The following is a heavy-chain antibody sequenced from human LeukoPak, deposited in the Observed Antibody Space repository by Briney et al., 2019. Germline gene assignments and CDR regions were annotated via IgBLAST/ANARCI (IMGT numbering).Heavy chain of an antibody. V-gene: IGHV3-33*01. CDR1: GLTFSSYG. Sequence: GGSLRLSCAASGLTFSSYGMHWVRQAPGKGLEWVAVIWYDGSNKYYADSVKGRFTISRDNSKNTLYLQMNSLRAEDTAVYYCARDGLRLHSVYWGQGTLVTVSS. D-gene: IGHD3-16*01. CDR3: ARDGLRLHSVY. J-gene: IGHJ4*02. CDR2: IWYDGSNK.